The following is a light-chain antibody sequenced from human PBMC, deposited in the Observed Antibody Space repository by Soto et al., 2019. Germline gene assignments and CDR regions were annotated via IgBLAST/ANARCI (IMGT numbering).Light chain of an antibody. V-gene: IGKV1-5*01. J-gene: IGKJ1*01. CDR3: QYYSAVWA. Sequence: DIQMTQSPSTLSASVGYRFTITCRASQSLGNRLAWYQQKPGKAPKVLIYDASSLESGVPSRFSGSGSGTHFILTISSLQPDDFATYYCQYYSAVWAFGQGTTGDIK. CDR2: DAS. CDR1: QSLGNR.